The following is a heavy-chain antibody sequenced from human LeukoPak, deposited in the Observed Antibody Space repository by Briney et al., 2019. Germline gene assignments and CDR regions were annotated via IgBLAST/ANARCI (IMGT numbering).Heavy chain of an antibody. CDR3: AKGDSTGYYYHYGYYFDY. CDR2: ISYDGSKK. Sequence: GGSLRLSCAASRFTFSNYGMHWVRQAPGKGLEWVAVISYDGSKKYYGDSVKGRFTISRDNSKNTVYLQMNSLRAEDTAVYYCAKGDSTGYYYHYGYYFDYWGQGTLVTVSS. J-gene: IGHJ4*02. CDR1: RFTFSNYG. V-gene: IGHV3-30*18. D-gene: IGHD3-22*01.